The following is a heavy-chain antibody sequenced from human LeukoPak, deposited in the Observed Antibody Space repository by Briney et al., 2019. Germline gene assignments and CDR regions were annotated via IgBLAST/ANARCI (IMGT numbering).Heavy chain of an antibody. CDR3: ARGPPRYCSSTSCPLNWFDS. J-gene: IGHJ5*01. V-gene: IGHV4-39*07. CDR2: IYYSGDT. D-gene: IGHD2-2*01. Sequence: SETLSLTCTVSGDSIRSSSFYWGWIRQPPGKGLEWIGNIYYSGDTYSNPSLKSRVTISVDTSKNQFSLKLSSVTAADTAVYYCARGPPRYCSSTSCPLNWFDSWGQGTLVTVSS. CDR1: GDSIRSSSFY.